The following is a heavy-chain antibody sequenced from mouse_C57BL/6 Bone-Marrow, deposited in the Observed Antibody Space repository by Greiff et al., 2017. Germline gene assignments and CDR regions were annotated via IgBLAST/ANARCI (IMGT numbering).Heavy chain of an antibody. CDR1: GFTFSSYG. V-gene: IGHV5-6*01. CDR2: ISSGGSYT. Sequence: EVQLVESGGDLVKPGGSLKLSCAASGFTFSSYGMSWVRQTPDKRLEWVATISSGGSYTYYPDSVKGRFTISRDNAKNTPYLQMSSLKSEDTAMYYCARPQLGAMDYWGQGTSVTVSS. J-gene: IGHJ4*01. D-gene: IGHD4-1*02. CDR3: ARPQLGAMDY.